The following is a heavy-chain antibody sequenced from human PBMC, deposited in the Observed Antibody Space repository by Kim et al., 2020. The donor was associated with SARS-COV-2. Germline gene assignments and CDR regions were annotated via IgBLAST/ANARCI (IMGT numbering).Heavy chain of an antibody. CDR1: GFAMSSYG. CDR3: ARDYAGFFKGLDV. CDR2: IWYDGGNK. Sequence: GGSLRLSCAASGFAMSSYGMHLVRQAPGKGLEWVSLIWYDGGNKYYADSVMGRFTISRDNSKNTLYLEMNSLRAEDTAVYYCARDYAGFFKGLDVWGQGTTVTVSS. V-gene: IGHV3-33*01. J-gene: IGHJ6*02. D-gene: IGHD3-3*01.